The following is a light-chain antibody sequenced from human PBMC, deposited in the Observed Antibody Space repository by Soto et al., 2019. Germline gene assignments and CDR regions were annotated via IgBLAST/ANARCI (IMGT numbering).Light chain of an antibody. Sequence: DIQMTQSPSSVSASVGDRVTITCRASQGISHWLAWYQLKPGKAPKLLIYAASTLHSGVPSRFSGSGSGTDFALTISNLQPEDFATYYCQQTITFPPVTFGQGTRLDIK. V-gene: IGKV1-12*01. CDR1: QGISHW. CDR2: AAS. CDR3: QQTITFPPVT. J-gene: IGKJ5*01.